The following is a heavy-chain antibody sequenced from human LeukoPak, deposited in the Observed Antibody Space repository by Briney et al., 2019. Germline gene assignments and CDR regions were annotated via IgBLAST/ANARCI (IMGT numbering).Heavy chain of an antibody. CDR2: IYYSGST. V-gene: IGHV4-31*03. CDR1: GGSISSGGYY. Sequence: SETLSLTCTVSGGSISSGGYYWSWIRQHPGKGLEWIGYIYYSGSTYYNPSLKSRVTISVDTSKNQFSLNLTSVTAADTAVYYCVRDKGDRSGWFTPLAHFDYWGQGTLVTVSS. CDR3: VRDKGDRSGWFTPLAHFDY. J-gene: IGHJ4*02. D-gene: IGHD6-19*01.